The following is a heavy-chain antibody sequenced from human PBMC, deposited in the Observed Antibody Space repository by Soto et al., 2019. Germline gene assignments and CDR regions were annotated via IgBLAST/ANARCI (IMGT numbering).Heavy chain of an antibody. CDR1: GFTFSSYG. D-gene: IGHD5-12*01. Sequence: QVQLVESGGGVVQPGRSLRLSCAVSGFTFSSYGMHWVRQAPGKGLEWVALIWYDGSKKYYADSVKGRFTISRDNSKNTLYLQMNSLRAEDTAVYYCARDPVRWLQFPPDYWGQGTLVTVSS. J-gene: IGHJ4*02. CDR2: IWYDGSKK. V-gene: IGHV3-33*01. CDR3: ARDPVRWLQFPPDY.